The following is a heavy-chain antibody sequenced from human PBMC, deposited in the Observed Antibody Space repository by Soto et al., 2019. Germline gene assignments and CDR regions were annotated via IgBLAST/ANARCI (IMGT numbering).Heavy chain of an antibody. CDR3: AREGPVDYGDYGVSYFDY. V-gene: IGHV4-39*02. D-gene: IGHD4-17*01. CDR2: IYYSGST. Sequence: SETLSLTCTVSGGSISSSSYYWGWIRQPPGKGLEWIGSIYYSGSTYYNPSLKSRVTISVDTSKNQFSLKLSSVTAADTAVYYCAREGPVDYGDYGVSYFDYWGQGTLVTVSS. J-gene: IGHJ4*02. CDR1: GGSISSSSYY.